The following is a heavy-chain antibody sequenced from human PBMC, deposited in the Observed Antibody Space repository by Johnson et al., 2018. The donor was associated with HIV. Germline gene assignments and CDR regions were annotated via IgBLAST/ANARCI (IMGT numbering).Heavy chain of an antibody. CDR2: IKQDGSDT. V-gene: IGHV3-7*01. Sequence: VQLVESGGGLVQPGGSLRLSCAASGFTFSSYWMSWVRQAPGKGLEWVPGKGLEWVANIKQDGSDTSYPGSVKGRFTISRENAKNSLYLQMNSLRAEDTALYYCARKQWLEIPSDALDVWGQGTMVTVSS. CDR1: GFTFSSYW. D-gene: IGHD6-19*01. CDR3: ARKQWLEIPSDALDV. J-gene: IGHJ3*01.